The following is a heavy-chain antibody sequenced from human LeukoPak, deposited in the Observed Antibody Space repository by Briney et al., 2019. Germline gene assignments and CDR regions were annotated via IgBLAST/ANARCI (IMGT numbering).Heavy chain of an antibody. V-gene: IGHV3-23*01. J-gene: IGHJ4*02. Sequence: PGGSLRLSCAAAGFTFRSYAMNWVRQGPGKGLEWVSTMSASDAGTYYADPVKGRFTISRDNSKNTLYLQMNSLRAEDTAVYYCAKGSAVADIYFDYWGQGTLVTVSS. D-gene: IGHD6-19*01. CDR2: MSASDAGT. CDR3: AKGSAVADIYFDY. CDR1: GFTFRSYA.